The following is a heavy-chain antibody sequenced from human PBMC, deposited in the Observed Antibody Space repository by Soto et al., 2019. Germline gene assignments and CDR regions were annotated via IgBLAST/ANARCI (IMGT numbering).Heavy chain of an antibody. CDR1: AFTLCSYH. CDR2: IDASGTVI. J-gene: IGHJ6*02. V-gene: IGHV3-48*03. Sequence: GRSLRLSCVASAFTLCSYHMDWVRQAPGKGLEWLSYIDASGTVIYYADSVRGRFTVSRDNAKNSLFLQMNSLRDEDTAVYYCARDVTGYAMDVWGQGTAVTVSS. D-gene: IGHD2-2*01. CDR3: ARDVTGYAMDV.